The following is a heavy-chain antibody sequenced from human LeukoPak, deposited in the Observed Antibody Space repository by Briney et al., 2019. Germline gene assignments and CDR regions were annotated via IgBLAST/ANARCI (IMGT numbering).Heavy chain of an antibody. CDR3: ARALRAAHRPVYTYYYMDV. D-gene: IGHD5/OR15-5a*01. CDR1: EPTFNNYA. J-gene: IGHJ6*03. CDR2: ISGSGDTT. V-gene: IGHV3-23*01. Sequence: SGGSLRLSCAASEPTFNNYAMTWVRQAPGKGLEWVSTISGSGDTTYYADSVTGRFTISRDNSKSTVFLQMNSLRADDTAVYYCARALRAAHRPVYTYYYMDVWGKGTPVTDSS.